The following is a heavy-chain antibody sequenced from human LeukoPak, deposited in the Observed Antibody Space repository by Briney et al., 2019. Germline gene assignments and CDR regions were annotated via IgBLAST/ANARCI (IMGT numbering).Heavy chain of an antibody. CDR3: ASRGRGVGGAFDI. Sequence: SETLSLTCTVSGGSISSSSYYWGWIRQPPGKGLEWIGSIYYSGSTYYNPPLKSRVTISVDTSKNQFSLKLSSVTAADTAVYYCASRGRGVGGAFDIWGQGTMVTVSS. D-gene: IGHD3-10*01. CDR1: GGSISSSSYY. V-gene: IGHV4-39*01. J-gene: IGHJ3*02. CDR2: IYYSGST.